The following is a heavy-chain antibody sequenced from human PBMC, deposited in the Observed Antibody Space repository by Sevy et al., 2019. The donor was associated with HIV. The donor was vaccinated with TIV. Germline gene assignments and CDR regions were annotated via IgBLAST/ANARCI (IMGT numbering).Heavy chain of an antibody. CDR2: IYSGDST. V-gene: IGHV3-66*01. CDR1: GFTVSDNY. Sequence: GGSLRLSCAASGFTVSDNYMSWVRQAPGKGLEWVSVIYSGDSTYYADSVKGRFTISRDNAKNSLYLQMNSLRAEDTAIYYCARDGGCTSTSCLLYFDYWGQGTPVTVSS. D-gene: IGHD2-2*01. J-gene: IGHJ4*02. CDR3: ARDGGCTSTSCLLYFDY.